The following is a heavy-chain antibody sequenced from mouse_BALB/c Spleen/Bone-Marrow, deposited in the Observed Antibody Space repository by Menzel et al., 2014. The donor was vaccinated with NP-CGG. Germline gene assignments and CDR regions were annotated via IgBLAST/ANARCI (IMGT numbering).Heavy chain of an antibody. J-gene: IGHJ3*01. CDR2: IHPSDTET. Sequence: QVQLRESGAELVRPGASVKLSCKASGYSFXSYWMNWVKQRPGQGLEWIGMIHPSDTETRLNQRFKDKATLTVDKSSSTAYMQLSSPTSEDSAVYYCARLEGSYGSTFAYWGQGTLVTVSA. CDR3: ARLEGSYGSTFAY. V-gene: IGHV1-61*01. D-gene: IGHD1-1*01. CDR1: GYSFXSYW.